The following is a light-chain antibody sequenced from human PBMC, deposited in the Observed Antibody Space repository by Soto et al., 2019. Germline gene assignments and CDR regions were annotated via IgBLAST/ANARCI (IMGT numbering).Light chain of an antibody. CDR3: SSYTTSNTLGYV. CDR1: SSDVGSYNY. J-gene: IGLJ1*01. CDR2: EVS. V-gene: IGLV2-14*01. Sequence: QSVLTQPASVSGSPGQSITISCTGTSSDVGSYNYVFWYQQHPGKAPKLMIYEVSNRPSGVSNRFSGSKSGNTASLTISGLQAEDEADYYCSSYTTSNTLGYVFGTGTKLTVL.